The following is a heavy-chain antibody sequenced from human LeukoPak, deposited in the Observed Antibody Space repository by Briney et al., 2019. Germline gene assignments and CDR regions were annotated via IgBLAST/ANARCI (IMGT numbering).Heavy chain of an antibody. CDR2: IDPSESYT. J-gene: IGHJ4*02. CDR3: ARHYGAAGDFDY. CDR1: GYSFTSYW. V-gene: IGHV5-10-1*01. Sequence: GESLKISSKGSGYSFTSYWISWVRQMPGKGLEWMGRIDPSESYTNYSPSFEGHVTISADKSISTAYLQWSSLKASDIATYYCARHYGAAGDFDYWGQGTLVTVSS. D-gene: IGHD6-13*01.